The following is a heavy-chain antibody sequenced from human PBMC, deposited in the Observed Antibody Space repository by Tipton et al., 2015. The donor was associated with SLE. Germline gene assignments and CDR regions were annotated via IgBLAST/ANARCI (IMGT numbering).Heavy chain of an antibody. J-gene: IGHJ4*02. CDR3: ARARGNSSRKYYFDY. CDR2: IYHSGST. D-gene: IGHD6-13*01. CDR1: GGSISSSNW. Sequence: TLSLTCAVSGGSISSSNWWSWVCQPPGKGLEWIGEIYHSGSTNYNPSLKSRVTISVDKSKNQFSLKLSSVTAADTAVYYCARARGNSSRKYYFDYWGQGTLVTVSS. V-gene: IGHV4-4*02.